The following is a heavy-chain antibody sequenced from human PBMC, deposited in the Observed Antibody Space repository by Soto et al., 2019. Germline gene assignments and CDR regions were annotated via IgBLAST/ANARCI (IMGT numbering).Heavy chain of an antibody. CDR2: MNPNSGNT. V-gene: IGHV1-8*01. D-gene: IGHD3-22*01. J-gene: IGHJ6*02. CDR3: ASNLLPHDYYDSSGNYGMDV. CDR1: GYTFTSYD. Sequence: QVQLVQSGAEVKKPGASVKVSCKASGYTFTSYDINWVRQATGQGLEWMGWMNPNSGNTGYAQKFQGRVTMTRNTSISTAYMELSSLRSEDTAVYYCASNLLPHDYYDSSGNYGMDVWGQGTTVTVSS.